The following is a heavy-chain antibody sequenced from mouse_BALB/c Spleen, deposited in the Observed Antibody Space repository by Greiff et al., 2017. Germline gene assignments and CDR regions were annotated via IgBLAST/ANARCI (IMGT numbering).Heavy chain of an antibody. CDR2: ISSGGSYT. J-gene: IGHJ3*01. CDR1: GFTFSSYA. D-gene: IGHD2-4*01. V-gene: IGHV5-9-4*01. CDR3: ARGGYDYGPFAY. Sequence: EVQLVESGGGLVKPGGSLKLSCAASGFTFSSYAMSWVRQSPEKRLEWVAEISSGGSYTYYPDTVTGRFTIPRDNAKNTLYLEMSSLRSEDTAMYYCARGGYDYGPFAYWGQGTLVTVSA.